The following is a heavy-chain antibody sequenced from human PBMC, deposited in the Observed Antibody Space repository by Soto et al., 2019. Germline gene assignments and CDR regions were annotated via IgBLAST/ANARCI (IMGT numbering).Heavy chain of an antibody. D-gene: IGHD6-19*01. CDR2: IIPIFGTA. Sequence: QVQLVQSGAEVKKPGSSVKVSCKASGGTFSSYAISWVRQAPGQGLEWMGGIIPIFGTANYAQKFQGRVTLTADESTSTAYMELSSLRSEDTAVYYCARVGSGVAVAGRWFDPWGQGTLVTVSS. J-gene: IGHJ5*02. CDR3: ARVGSGVAVAGRWFDP. V-gene: IGHV1-69*01. CDR1: GGTFSSYA.